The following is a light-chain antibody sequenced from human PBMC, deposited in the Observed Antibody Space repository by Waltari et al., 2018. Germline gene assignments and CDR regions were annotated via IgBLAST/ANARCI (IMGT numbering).Light chain of an antibody. Sequence: CRASQSVTNYLAWYQQKPGQAPRVLICSASNRATGVPARFSGSGSGTDFTLTISSLEPEDFAVYYCQQRSNWPRTFGQGTKVEVK. V-gene: IGKV3-11*01. CDR1: QSVTNY. J-gene: IGKJ1*01. CDR3: QQRSNWPRT. CDR2: SAS.